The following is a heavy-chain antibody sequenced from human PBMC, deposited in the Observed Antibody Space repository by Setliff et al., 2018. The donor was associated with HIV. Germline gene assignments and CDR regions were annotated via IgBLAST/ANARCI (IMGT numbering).Heavy chain of an antibody. J-gene: IGHJ6*02. V-gene: IGHV1-18*01. CDR2: ISTYNGNT. CDR1: GYTFTAFG. CDR3: ARKGVAYCGGDCYSGSYYYYGMDV. D-gene: IGHD2-21*02. Sequence: GASVKVSCKASGYTFTAFGMNWLRQAPGQGPEWMGWISTYNGNTNYAQKFQGRVTMTTDTSTSTVYMELRSLRSDDTAVYYCARKGVAYCGGDCYSGSYYYYGMDVWGQGTTVTVSS.